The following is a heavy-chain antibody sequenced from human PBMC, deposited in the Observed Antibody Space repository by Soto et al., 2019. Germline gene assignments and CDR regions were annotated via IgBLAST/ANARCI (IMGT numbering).Heavy chain of an antibody. J-gene: IGHJ6*02. D-gene: IGHD2-15*01. CDR2: IDPSDSYT. V-gene: IGHV5-10-1*01. Sequence: GESLKISCKGSGYSFTSYWISWVRQVPGKGLEWMGRIDPSDSYTNYSPSFQGHVTISADKSISTAYLQWSSLKASDTAMYYCARPRGILYSYGMDVWGQGTTVTVSS. CDR3: ARPRGILYSYGMDV. CDR1: GYSFTSYW.